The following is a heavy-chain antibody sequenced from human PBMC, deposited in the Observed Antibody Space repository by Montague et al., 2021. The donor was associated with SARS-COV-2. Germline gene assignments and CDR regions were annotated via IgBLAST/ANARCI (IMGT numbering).Heavy chain of an antibody. D-gene: IGHD3-22*01. CDR1: VSSNSGAD. J-gene: IGHJ3*02. Sequence: SETLSLTCSILVSSNSGADRKSTRQNPSHQLKSYAYISDRGNTKYNTSLKSPVTISADTPKNQFSLRLSSVTAADTAVYYCARISRNSGFVGVLDIWGQGKLVTVS. CDR3: ARISRNSGFVGVLDI. CDR2: ISDRGNT. V-gene: IGHV4-59*01.